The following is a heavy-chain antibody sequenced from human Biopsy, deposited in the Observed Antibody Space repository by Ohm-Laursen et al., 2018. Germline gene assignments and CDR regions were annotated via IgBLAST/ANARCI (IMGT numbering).Heavy chain of an antibody. V-gene: IGHV4-59*08. CDR2: VYYSGST. Sequence: SETLSLTWTVSGGSISSYYWTWIRQPPGKGLEWIGDVYYSGSTNQNPSLKSRVTILEDTSKNQFSLKLNSVTAADTAVYYCGRREVVITHDAFDTWGQGTMVTVSS. CDR3: GRREVVITHDAFDT. D-gene: IGHD3-22*01. J-gene: IGHJ3*02. CDR1: GGSISSYY.